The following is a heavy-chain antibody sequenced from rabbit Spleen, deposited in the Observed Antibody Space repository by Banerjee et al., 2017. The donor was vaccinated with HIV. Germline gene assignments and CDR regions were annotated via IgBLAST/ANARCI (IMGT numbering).Heavy chain of an antibody. J-gene: IGHJ4*01. Sequence: QQQLVESGGDLVKPGASLTLTCTASGFTISSSYWICWVRQAPGKGLEWIACIYVGSGGGTKYASWAKGRFTISKTSSTTVTLEMTSLTVADTATFFCGRAGEGGYGYLDLWGPGTLVTVS. CDR3: GRAGEGGYGYLDL. D-gene: IGHD2-1*01. CDR2: IYVGSGGGT. CDR1: GFTISSSYW. V-gene: IGHV1S45*01.